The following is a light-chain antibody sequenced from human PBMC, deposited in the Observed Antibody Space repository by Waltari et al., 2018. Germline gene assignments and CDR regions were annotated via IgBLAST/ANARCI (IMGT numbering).Light chain of an antibody. J-gene: IGLJ3*02. CDR2: EVT. CDR3: CAYEGSDSWV. Sequence: QSALTQPASVSGSPGQSITISCTGSSSDVGSYNPVSWYQKHPGKAPKLMIYEVTKRPLAVSDLFSGSKSGNTASLTISGLQAEDEADYYCCAYEGSDSWVFGGGTKLTVL. V-gene: IGLV2-23*02. CDR1: SSDVGSYNP.